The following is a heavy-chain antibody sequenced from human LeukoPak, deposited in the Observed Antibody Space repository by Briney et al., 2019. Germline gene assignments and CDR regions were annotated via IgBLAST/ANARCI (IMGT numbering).Heavy chain of an antibody. J-gene: IGHJ4*02. CDR1: GYTFTGYY. Sequence: ASVKVSCKASGYTFTGYYMHWVRQAPGQGLEWMGWINPNSGGTNYAQKFQGWVTMTRDTSISTAYMELSRLRSDDTAVYYCARVLGGSYTYYFDYWGQGTLVTVSS. CDR2: INPNSGGT. CDR3: ARVLGGSYTYYFDY. V-gene: IGHV1-2*04. D-gene: IGHD1-26*01.